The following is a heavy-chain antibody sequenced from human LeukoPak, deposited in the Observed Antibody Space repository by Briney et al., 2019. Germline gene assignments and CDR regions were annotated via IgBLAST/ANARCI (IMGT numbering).Heavy chain of an antibody. Sequence: SETLSLTCTVSGGSISSGGYCWSWIRQHPGKGLEWIGYIYYSGSTSYNPSLRSRVTMSVDTPKNQFSLNLSSVTAADTAVYYCARVPYDSSGYGYFDYRGQGTLVTVSS. CDR2: IYYSGST. J-gene: IGHJ4*02. CDR3: ARVPYDSSGYGYFDY. CDR1: GGSISSGGYC. D-gene: IGHD3-22*01. V-gene: IGHV4-31*03.